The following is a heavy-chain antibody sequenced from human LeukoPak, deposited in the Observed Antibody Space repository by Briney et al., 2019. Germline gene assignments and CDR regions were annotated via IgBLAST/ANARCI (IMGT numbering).Heavy chain of an antibody. CDR1: GFTVITND. V-gene: IGHV3-53*01. CDR3: ARGVEPLAANTLAY. D-gene: IGHD1-14*01. Sequence: GGSLTLSCAASGFTVITNDKTWVRQAPGKGLEWVSVLYSDGNTKYADSVQGRFTISRDNSKNTLYLEMNSLSPDDTAVYYCARGVEPLAANTLAYWGQGTLVTVSS. J-gene: IGHJ4*02. CDR2: LYSDGNT.